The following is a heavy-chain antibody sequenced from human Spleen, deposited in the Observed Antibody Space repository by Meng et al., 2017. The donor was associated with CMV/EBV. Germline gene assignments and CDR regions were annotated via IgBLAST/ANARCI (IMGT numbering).Heavy chain of an antibody. D-gene: IGHD1-26*01. V-gene: IGHV1-18*01. Sequence: SVKVSCKASGYAFASYGFNGVRHAPGQGLEWMEWISVYSGNTNYAPKLQGRVTMTTDTSTSTAYMELRSLRSDDTAVYYCALELLDYWGQGTLVTVSS. J-gene: IGHJ4*02. CDR3: ALELLDY. CDR2: ISVYSGNT. CDR1: GYAFASYG.